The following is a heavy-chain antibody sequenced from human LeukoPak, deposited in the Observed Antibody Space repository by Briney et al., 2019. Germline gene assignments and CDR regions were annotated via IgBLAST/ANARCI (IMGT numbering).Heavy chain of an antibody. CDR1: GYSISSGYY. V-gene: IGHV4-38-2*02. CDR2: IYHSGPT. Sequence: PSETLSLTCAVSGYSISSGYYWGWIRQPPGKGLEWSGRIYHSGPTYYNPSLQRGVTLSFDTSKNQSSLKLSSVTAADTAVYYCARDSGPGKSAFDHWGQGTLVPVSS. D-gene: IGHD3-10*01. J-gene: IGHJ4*02. CDR3: ARDSGPGKSAFDH.